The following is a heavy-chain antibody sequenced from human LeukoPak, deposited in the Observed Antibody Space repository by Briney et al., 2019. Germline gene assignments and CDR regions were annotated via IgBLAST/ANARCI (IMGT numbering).Heavy chain of an antibody. J-gene: IGHJ4*02. CDR2: IYYSGGT. CDR3: AREVAVAGTFDY. CDR1: GGSISSHY. D-gene: IGHD6-19*01. V-gene: IGHV4-59*11. Sequence: SETLSLTCTVSGGSISSHYWSWIRQPPGKGLEWIGYIYYSGGTNYNPSLKSRVTISVDTSKNQFSLKLSSVTAADTAVYYCAREVAVAGTFDYWGQGTLVTVSS.